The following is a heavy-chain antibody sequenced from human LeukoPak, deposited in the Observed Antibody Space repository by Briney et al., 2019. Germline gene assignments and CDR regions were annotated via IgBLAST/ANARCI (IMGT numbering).Heavy chain of an antibody. D-gene: IGHD6-6*01. Sequence: PSETLSLTCTVSGVSVSSYYWDWIRQPPGKGLEWIGNIYSSGSTYYNPSLKSRVTISVDTSKNQFSLKLSSVTAADTAVYYCAIRWGSSAYHFDYWGQGTLVTVSS. J-gene: IGHJ4*02. V-gene: IGHV4-39*01. CDR3: AIRWGSSAYHFDY. CDR1: GVSVSSYY. CDR2: IYSSGST.